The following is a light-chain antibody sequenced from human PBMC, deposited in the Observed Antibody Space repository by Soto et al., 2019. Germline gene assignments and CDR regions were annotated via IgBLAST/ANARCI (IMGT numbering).Light chain of an antibody. CDR1: QSVSSN. Sequence: EIVLTQSPGTLSLSPGERATLSCRASQSVSSNLAWYQQKPGQAPRLLIYGASTRATGIPDRFSGSGSGTEFSFTVTSLQSEDFAVYYCQQYDQWPITFGQGTRLEIK. CDR3: QQYDQWPIT. CDR2: GAS. V-gene: IGKV3-15*01. J-gene: IGKJ5*01.